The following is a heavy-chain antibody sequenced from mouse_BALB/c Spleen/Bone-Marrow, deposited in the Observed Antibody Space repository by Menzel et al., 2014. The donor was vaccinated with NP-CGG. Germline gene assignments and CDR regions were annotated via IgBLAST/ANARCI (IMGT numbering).Heavy chain of an antibody. CDR2: ISCYNGAT. Sequence: LVKTGASVKISCKASDYSFTDYYMHWVKQTHGRSLEWIGYISCYNGATSYNQKFKGKATFTVDTPSSTAYMQFSSLTSEDSAVYYCARSESIYYYGSSYALDYWAQGTSVTLSS. CDR3: ARSESIYYYGSSYALDY. D-gene: IGHD1-1*01. CDR1: DYSFTDYY. J-gene: IGHJ4*01. V-gene: IGHV1S34*01.